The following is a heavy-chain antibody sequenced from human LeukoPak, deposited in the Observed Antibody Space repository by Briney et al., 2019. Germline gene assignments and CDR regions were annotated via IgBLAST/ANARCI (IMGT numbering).Heavy chain of an antibody. J-gene: IGHJ4*02. CDR1: GGTFSSHA. Sequence: ASVNVSCKASGGTFSSHAISWVRQAPGQGLEWMGIINPSGGSTSYAQKFQGRVTMTRDTSTSTVYMELSSLRSEDTAVYYCARDPHNYDYFDYWGQGTLVTVSS. CDR3: ARDPHNYDYFDY. CDR2: INPSGGST. V-gene: IGHV1-46*01. D-gene: IGHD5-24*01.